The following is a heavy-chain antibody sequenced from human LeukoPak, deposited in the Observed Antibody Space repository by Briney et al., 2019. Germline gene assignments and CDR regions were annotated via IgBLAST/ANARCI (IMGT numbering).Heavy chain of an antibody. CDR1: GGSISSSGYY. D-gene: IGHD2-21*02. CDR3: ASVVVVTSNNYFDY. Sequence: SETLSLTCTVSGGSISSSGYYWGWIRQPPGEGLEWIGNIYYSGRTYYSPSLKSRVTISVDTSKNQFSLKLSSVTAADTAVYYCASVVVVTSNNYFDYWGQGTLGTVSS. J-gene: IGHJ4*02. CDR2: IYYSGRT. V-gene: IGHV4-39*01.